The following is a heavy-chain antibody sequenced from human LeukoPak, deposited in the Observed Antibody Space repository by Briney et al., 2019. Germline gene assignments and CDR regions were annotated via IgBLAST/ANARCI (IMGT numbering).Heavy chain of an antibody. V-gene: IGHV4-34*01. CDR2: VNHSGST. CDR3: ARERASNNHDNWFDP. J-gene: IGHJ5*02. Sequence: SETLSLACAVYGASFNDYYWSWIRHSPTKGLEWIGEVNHSGSTKYNPSLKSRVTISADKSKNQFFLRLGPVAAADSGVYYCARERASNNHDNWFDPWGQGTLVTVSS. CDR1: GASFNDYY.